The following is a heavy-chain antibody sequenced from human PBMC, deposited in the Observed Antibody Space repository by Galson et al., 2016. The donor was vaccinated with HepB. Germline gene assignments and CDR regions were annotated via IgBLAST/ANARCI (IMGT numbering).Heavy chain of an antibody. D-gene: IGHD6-19*01. J-gene: IGHJ4*02. CDR1: GFTFNNYA. Sequence: SLRLSCAASGFTFNNYALSWVRQAPGKGLEWVSSISGSYGNAYYADSVKGRFTISWANSESMLYLQMDTLRAEDTAIYYCAKDMDSAWYIHYWGQGTLVTVSS. V-gene: IGHV3-23*01. CDR3: AKDMDSAWYIHY. CDR2: ISGSYGNA.